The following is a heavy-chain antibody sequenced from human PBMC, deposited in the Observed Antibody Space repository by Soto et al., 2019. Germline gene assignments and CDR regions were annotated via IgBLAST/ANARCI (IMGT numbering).Heavy chain of an antibody. CDR1: GFTFSSYA. D-gene: IGHD3-3*01. Sequence: GGSLRLSCAASGFTFSSYAMSWVRQAPGKGLEWVSAISGSGGSTYYADSVKGRFTISRDNSKNTLYLQMNSLRAEDTAVYYCARFTIFGVVTLYYFDYWRQGTLVTVSS. CDR2: ISGSGGST. CDR3: ARFTIFGVVTLYYFDY. V-gene: IGHV3-23*01. J-gene: IGHJ4*02.